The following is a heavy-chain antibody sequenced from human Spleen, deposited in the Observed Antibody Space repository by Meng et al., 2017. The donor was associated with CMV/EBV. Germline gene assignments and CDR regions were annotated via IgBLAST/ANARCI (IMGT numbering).Heavy chain of an antibody. V-gene: IGHV1-18*01. D-gene: IGHD4-17*01. CDR3: ARGGDYGDFHDPFDY. Sequence: ASVKVSCKASGYTFMSYDINWVRQAPGQGLEWMGWISADNQNTNLIQKFQGRITLTTDTSTSTAYMELRSLRSDDTAVYYCARGGDYGDFHDPFDYWGQGTLVTVSS. J-gene: IGHJ4*02. CDR1: GYTFMSYD. CDR2: ISADNQNT.